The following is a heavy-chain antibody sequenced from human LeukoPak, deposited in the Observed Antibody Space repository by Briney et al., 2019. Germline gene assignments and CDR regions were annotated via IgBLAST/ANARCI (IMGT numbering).Heavy chain of an antibody. CDR1: GFTFSSYA. V-gene: IGHV3-30*04. Sequence: GGSLRLSCAASGFTFSSYAMHWVRQAPGRGLEWVAVISYDGSNKYYADSVKGRFTISRDSSKNTLYLQMNSLRAEDTAVYYCARDLYCSGGSCYLGIDYWGQGTLVTVSS. CDR2: ISYDGSNK. CDR3: ARDLYCSGGSCYLGIDY. D-gene: IGHD2-15*01. J-gene: IGHJ4*02.